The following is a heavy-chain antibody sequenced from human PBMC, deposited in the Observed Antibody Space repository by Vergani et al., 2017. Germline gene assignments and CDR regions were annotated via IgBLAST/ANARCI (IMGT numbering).Heavy chain of an antibody. CDR2: IYYSGST. CDR3: AKRFYSSGWYVDALDI. D-gene: IGHD6-19*01. Sequence: QLQLQESGPGLVKPSETLSLTCTVSGGSISSSSYYWGWLRQAPGKGLEWIGSIYYSGSTYYNTSLKSRVTISVNTPKIQFSLTLSSVTAADTAVYYCAKRFYSSGWYVDALDIWGQGTMVTVSS. V-gene: IGHV4-39*01. J-gene: IGHJ3*02. CDR1: GGSISSSSYY.